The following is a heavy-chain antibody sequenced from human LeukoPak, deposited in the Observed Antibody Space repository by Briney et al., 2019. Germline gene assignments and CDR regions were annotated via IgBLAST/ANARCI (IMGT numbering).Heavy chain of an antibody. V-gene: IGHV1-69*05. CDR2: IIPIFGTA. Sequence: ASVKVSCKASGGTFSSYAISWVRQAPGQGLEWMGRIIPIFGTANYAQKFQGRVTITTDESTSTAYMELSSLRSEDTAVYYCARASMIVVVNDAFDIWGQGTMVTVSS. CDR3: ARASMIVVVNDAFDI. J-gene: IGHJ3*02. D-gene: IGHD3-22*01. CDR1: GGTFSSYA.